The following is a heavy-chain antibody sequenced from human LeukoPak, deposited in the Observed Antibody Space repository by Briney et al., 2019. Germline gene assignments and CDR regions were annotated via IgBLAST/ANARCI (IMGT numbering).Heavy chain of an antibody. CDR1: GYTFTNHP. Sequence: GASVKVSCKASGYTFTNHPMHWVRQAPGQGLEWMGWINPNSGDTNYAQKFQGRVTMTRDPSISTAYMALSGLRADDTAEYYCARERYTAYVNFDYWGQGTQVTVSS. D-gene: IGHD5-12*01. CDR3: ARERYTAYVNFDY. V-gene: IGHV1-2*02. CDR2: INPNSGDT. J-gene: IGHJ4*02.